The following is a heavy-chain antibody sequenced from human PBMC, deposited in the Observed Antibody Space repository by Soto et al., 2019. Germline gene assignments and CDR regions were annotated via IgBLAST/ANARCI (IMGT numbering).Heavy chain of an antibody. CDR3: ARNMDYYYGPGSGNGHGV. V-gene: IGHV1-2*02. D-gene: IGHD3-10*01. J-gene: IGHJ6*02. Sequence: QVQLVQSGAEVKEPGDSVRVSCEASGYTFTAYYIHWVSQAPGQGLEWMGWINPKFGDTTYAQDFQGRLTLTRDMSISTVYMDLSRLTSDDTAIYYCARNMDYYYGPGSGNGHGVWGQGTTVNVFS. CDR1: GYTFTAYY. CDR2: INPKFGDT.